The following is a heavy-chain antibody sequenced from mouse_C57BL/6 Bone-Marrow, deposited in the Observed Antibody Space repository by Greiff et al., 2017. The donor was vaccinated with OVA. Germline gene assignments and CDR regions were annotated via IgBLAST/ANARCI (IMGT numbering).Heavy chain of an antibody. V-gene: IGHV1-5*01. CDR2: IYPGNSDT. CDR3: TRFRTITTVVDSYYFDY. Sequence: VQLKESGTVLARPGASVKMSCKTSGYTFTSYWMHWVKQRPGQGLEWIGAIYPGNSDTSYNQKFKGKAKLTAVTSASTAYMELSSLTNEDSAVYYCTRFRTITTVVDSYYFDYWGQGTTLTVSS. CDR1: GYTFTSYW. D-gene: IGHD1-1*01. J-gene: IGHJ2*01.